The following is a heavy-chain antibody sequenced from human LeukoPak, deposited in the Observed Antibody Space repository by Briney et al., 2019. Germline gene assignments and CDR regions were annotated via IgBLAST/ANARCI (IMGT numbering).Heavy chain of an antibody. CDR2: ITGDGSST. CDR3: AKVHNSGWSN. Sequence: PGGSLRLSCAASGFTFSGYWMHWVRHPPGKGLVWVSRITGDGSSTTYADSVKGRFTISRDNAKNTLYLLMNSLRAEDTAVYYCAKVHNSGWSNWGQGTLVTVSS. J-gene: IGHJ4*02. CDR1: GFTFSGYW. V-gene: IGHV3-74*01. D-gene: IGHD6-19*01.